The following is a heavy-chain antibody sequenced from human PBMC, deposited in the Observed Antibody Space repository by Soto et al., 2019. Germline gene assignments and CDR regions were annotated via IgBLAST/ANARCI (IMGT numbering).Heavy chain of an antibody. J-gene: IGHJ6*02. CDR1: GGTLSSYA. CDR2: IIPIFGSA. V-gene: IGHV1-69*01. CDR3: AGTREIPYYHGMDV. Sequence: QVQLVQSGAEVKKPGSSVKVSCKAPGGTLSSYAINWVRQAPGQGLEWMGGIIPIFGSANYAPKFQGRVTISADEYTSTAYMEVRSLRSEDTAVYYCAGTREIPYYHGMDVWGQGTTITVSS. D-gene: IGHD2-2*02.